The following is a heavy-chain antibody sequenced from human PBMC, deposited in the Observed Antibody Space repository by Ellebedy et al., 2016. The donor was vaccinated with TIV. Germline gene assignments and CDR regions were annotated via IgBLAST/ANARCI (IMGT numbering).Heavy chain of an antibody. CDR3: TRGRPEGDGFFDY. Sequence: GGSLRLSXVASGFTFSSYDMHWVRQVTGKALEWVSVIDIAGDTYCPDSVKGRFTISRENAKNSLYLQMNSLSAGDTAVYYCTRGRPEGDGFFDYWGQGTLVTVSS. J-gene: IGHJ4*02. CDR1: GFTFSSYD. CDR2: IDIAGDT. V-gene: IGHV3-13*01. D-gene: IGHD2-21*02.